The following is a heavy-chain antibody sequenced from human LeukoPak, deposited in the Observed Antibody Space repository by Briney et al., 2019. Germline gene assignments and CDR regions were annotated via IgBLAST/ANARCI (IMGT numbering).Heavy chain of an antibody. CDR2: ITPSGGGT. CDR1: GYTFTSYY. D-gene: IGHD2-8*01. Sequence: ASVKVSCKASGYTFTSYYIHWVRPAPGQGLEWMRVITPSGGGTSYAQKFQGRVTMTRDTSTSTVYMDLRSLRSEDTAVYFCARDMLAVPSNWFDPWGQGTLVTVSS. J-gene: IGHJ5*02. CDR3: ARDMLAVPSNWFDP. V-gene: IGHV1-46*01.